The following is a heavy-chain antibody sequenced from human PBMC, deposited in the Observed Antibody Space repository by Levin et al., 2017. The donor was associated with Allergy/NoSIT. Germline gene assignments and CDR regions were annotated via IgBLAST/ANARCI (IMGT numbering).Heavy chain of an antibody. J-gene: IGHJ6*03. D-gene: IGHD6-6*01. Sequence: SVKVSCKASGGTFSSYAISWVRQAPGQGLEWMGGIIPIFGTANYAQKFQGRVTITADESTSTAYMELSSLRSEDTAVYYCARVAGSSSLRYDYYYMDVWGKGTTVTVSS. CDR1: GGTFSSYA. V-gene: IGHV1-69*13. CDR3: ARVAGSSSLRYDYYYMDV. CDR2: IIPIFGTA.